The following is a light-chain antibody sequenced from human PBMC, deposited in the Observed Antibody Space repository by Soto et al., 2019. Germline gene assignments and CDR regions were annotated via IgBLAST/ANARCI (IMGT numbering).Light chain of an antibody. V-gene: IGLV4-69*01. Sequence: QLVLTQSPSASASLGASVKLTCTLTSGHSSYPIAWHQQQPEKGPRFLMKVNSDGGHNKGDGIPDRFSGSSSGAERYLTISSLQSEDEADYYCQAWDTGIVVFGGGTKLTVL. CDR3: QAWDTGIVV. CDR1: SGHSSYP. J-gene: IGLJ2*01. CDR2: VNSDGGH.